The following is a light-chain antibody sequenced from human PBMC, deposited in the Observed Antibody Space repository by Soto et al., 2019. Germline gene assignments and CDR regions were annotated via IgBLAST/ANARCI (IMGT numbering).Light chain of an antibody. V-gene: IGKV3-11*01. CDR3: QHRIKWPIT. CDR2: DAI. Sequence: EIVLTQSPGTLSLSPGERVTLSCRASQSVDTYLGWYQQKPGQAPRLLIYDAINRATGIPARFSGSGSGTDFTLTISSLEPEDFALYYTQHRIKWPITFSGGTKVEIK. CDR1: QSVDTY. J-gene: IGKJ4*01.